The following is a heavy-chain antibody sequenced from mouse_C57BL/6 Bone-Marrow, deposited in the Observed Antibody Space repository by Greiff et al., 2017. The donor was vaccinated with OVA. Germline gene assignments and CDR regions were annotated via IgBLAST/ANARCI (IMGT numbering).Heavy chain of an antibody. V-gene: IGHV1-52*01. CDR1: GYTFTSYW. CDR3: ARRYGSSPGWFAY. CDR2: IDPSDSET. Sequence: QVQLQQPGAELVRPGSSVKLSCKASGYTFTSYWMHWVKQRPIQGLEWIGNIDPSDSETHYNQKFKDKATLTVDKSSSTAYMQLSSLTSEDSAVYYCARRYGSSPGWFAYWGQGTLVTVSA. D-gene: IGHD1-1*01. J-gene: IGHJ3*01.